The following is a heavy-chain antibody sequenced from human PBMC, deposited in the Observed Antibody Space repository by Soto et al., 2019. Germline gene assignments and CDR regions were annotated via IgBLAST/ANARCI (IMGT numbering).Heavy chain of an antibody. V-gene: IGHV3-30*18. CDR1: GFSFSSYG. J-gene: IGHJ4*02. D-gene: IGHD3-9*01. CDR3: AKAMIPESATGNFFFDS. CDR2: ISYDEKNI. Sequence: PGGSLRLSCAASGFSFSSYGMHWVRQAPGKGLEWVAVISYDEKNIYYADSVRGRFTITRDNSESTLYLQMNSLRDQDTAVYYCAKAMIPESATGNFFFDSWGQGAKVTVSS.